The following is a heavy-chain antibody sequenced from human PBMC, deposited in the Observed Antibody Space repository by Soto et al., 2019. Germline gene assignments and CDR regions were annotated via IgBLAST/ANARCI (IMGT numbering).Heavy chain of an antibody. CDR2: IYATGTT. CDR3: VRDGTKTLRDWFDT. CDR1: GASIRGVY. Sequence: SETLSLTCTVSGASIRGVYWSWIRKSAGKGLEWIGRIYATGTTDYNPSLKSRVMMSVDTSKKQFSLKLRSVTAADTAVYYCVRDGTKTLRDWFDTWGQGISVTVS. J-gene: IGHJ5*02. D-gene: IGHD1-1*01. V-gene: IGHV4-4*07.